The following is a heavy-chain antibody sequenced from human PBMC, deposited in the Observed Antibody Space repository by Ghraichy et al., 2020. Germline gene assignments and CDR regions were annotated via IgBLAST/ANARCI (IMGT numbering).Heavy chain of an antibody. D-gene: IGHD5-12*01. CDR3: ARNWWLRQAGEDY. J-gene: IGHJ4*02. V-gene: IGHV3-7*01. CDR1: GFTFSSYW. Sequence: GGSLRLSCAASGFTFSSYWMSWVRQAPGKGLEWVANIKQDGSEKYYVDSVKGRFTISRDNAKNSLYLQMNSLRAEDTAVYYCARNWWLRQAGEDYWGQGTLVTVSS. CDR2: IKQDGSEK.